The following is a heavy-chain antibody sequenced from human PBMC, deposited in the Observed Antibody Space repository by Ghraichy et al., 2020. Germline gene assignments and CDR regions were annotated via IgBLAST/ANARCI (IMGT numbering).Heavy chain of an antibody. CDR2: INPNSGGT. D-gene: IGHD6-13*01. CDR3: ARAGLDSGIAAAGEPASDY. Sequence: ASVKVSCKASGYTFTGYYMHWVRQAPGQGLEWMGWINPNSGGTNYAQKFQGRVTMTRDTSISTAYMELSRLRSDDTAVYYCARAGLDSGIAAAGEPASDYWGQGTLVTVSS. J-gene: IGHJ4*02. CDR1: GYTFTGYY. V-gene: IGHV1-2*02.